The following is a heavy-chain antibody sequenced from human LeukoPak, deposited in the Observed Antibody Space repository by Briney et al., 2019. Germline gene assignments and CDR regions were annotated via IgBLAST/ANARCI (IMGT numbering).Heavy chain of an antibody. CDR1: GYTLTELS. J-gene: IGHJ4*02. Sequence: GASVKISCKVSGYTLTELSMHWVRQAPGKGLEWMGGFDPEDGETIYAQKFQGRVTVTEDTSTDTAYMELSSLRSEDTAVYYCATGGIAVAERFDYWGQGTLVTVSS. CDR2: FDPEDGET. D-gene: IGHD6-19*01. CDR3: ATGGIAVAERFDY. V-gene: IGHV1-24*01.